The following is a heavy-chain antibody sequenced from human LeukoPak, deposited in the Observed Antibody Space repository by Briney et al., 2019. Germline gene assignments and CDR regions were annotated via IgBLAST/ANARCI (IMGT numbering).Heavy chain of an antibody. CDR3: AKDMDHDYDDYGFDY. Sequence: PGGSLRLSCAASGFTFSSYGVHWVRQAPGKGLEWVAVISYDGSNKYYADSVKGRFTISRDNSKNTLYLQMNSLRAEDTAVYYCAKDMDHDYDDYGFDYWGQGTLVTVSS. V-gene: IGHV3-30*18. J-gene: IGHJ4*02. D-gene: IGHD4-17*01. CDR1: GFTFSSYG. CDR2: ISYDGSNK.